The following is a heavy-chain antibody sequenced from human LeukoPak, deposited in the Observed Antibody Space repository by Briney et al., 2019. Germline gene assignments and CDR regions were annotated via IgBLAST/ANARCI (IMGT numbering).Heavy chain of an antibody. Sequence: PSETLSLTCAVSGSSISSSTWWTWVRQPPGKGLEWIGEVFYSGSTNSIPSLKSRLTMSVDESKHEFSLKLTSVTAADTAVYYCASGGLVSRYLDHWGQGTLVTVSP. CDR3: ASGGLVSRYLDH. V-gene: IGHV4-4*02. D-gene: IGHD3-9*01. J-gene: IGHJ4*02. CDR1: GSSISSSTW. CDR2: VFYSGST.